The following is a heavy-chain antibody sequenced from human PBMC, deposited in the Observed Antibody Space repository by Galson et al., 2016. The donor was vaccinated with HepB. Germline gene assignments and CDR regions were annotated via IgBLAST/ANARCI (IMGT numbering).Heavy chain of an antibody. CDR1: GYTFTSYG. CDR2: ISAYYGNT. D-gene: IGHD2-21*01. Sequence: SVKVSCKASGYTFTSYGTSWVRQAPGQGLEWMGWISAYYGNTNYAQKLQGRVTMTTDTSTSTAYMELRSLRSDDTAVYYCARIIANYYYSYLDVWGKGTTVTVSS. V-gene: IGHV1-18*01. CDR3: ARIIANYYYSYLDV. J-gene: IGHJ6*03.